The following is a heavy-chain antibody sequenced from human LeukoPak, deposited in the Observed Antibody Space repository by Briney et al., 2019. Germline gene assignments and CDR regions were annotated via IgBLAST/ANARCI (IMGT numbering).Heavy chain of an antibody. CDR2: ISGSGGST. CDR1: GFTFSSYA. D-gene: IGHD2-2*01. CDR3: AKDPSVFKVPAAADY. V-gene: IGHV3-23*01. Sequence: PGGSLRLSCAASGFTFSSYAMSWVRQAPGKGLEWVSAISGSGGSTYYADSVKGRFTISRDNSKNTLYLQMNSLRAEDTAVYYCAKDPSVFKVPAAADYWGQGTLVTVSS. J-gene: IGHJ4*02.